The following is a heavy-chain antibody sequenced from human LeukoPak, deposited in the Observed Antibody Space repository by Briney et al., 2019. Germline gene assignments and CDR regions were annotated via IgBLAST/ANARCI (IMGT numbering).Heavy chain of an antibody. CDR3: ARDLTTYYYDSSGYYDAFDI. D-gene: IGHD3-22*01. Sequence: GASVKVSCKASGYTFTSYDISWVRQAPGQGLEWMGWISAYNGNTNYAQKLQGRVTMTTDTSTSTAYMELRSLRSDDTAVYYCARDLTTYYYDSSGYYDAFDIWGQGTMVTVSS. CDR2: ISAYNGNT. J-gene: IGHJ3*02. V-gene: IGHV1-18*01. CDR1: GYTFTSYD.